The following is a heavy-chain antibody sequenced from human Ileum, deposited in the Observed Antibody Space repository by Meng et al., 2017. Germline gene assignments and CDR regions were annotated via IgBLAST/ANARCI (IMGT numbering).Heavy chain of an antibody. Sequence: ASVKVSCKASGYTLSSYGISWVRQAPGQGLEGMGWINPYNGITNYARKFQGRVTMTTDTTTGTAYMELMSLKSDDTAVYYCARDRCTNSACYVTGSGQYLDYYYGLDVWGQGTTVTVSS. CDR3: ARDRCTNSACYVTGSGQYLDYYYGLDV. D-gene: IGHD2-2*01. CDR2: INPYNGIT. V-gene: IGHV1-18*01. CDR1: GYTLSSYG. J-gene: IGHJ6*02.